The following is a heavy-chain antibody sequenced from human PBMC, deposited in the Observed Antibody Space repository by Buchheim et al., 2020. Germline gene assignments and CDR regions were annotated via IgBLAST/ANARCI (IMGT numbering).Heavy chain of an antibody. D-gene: IGHD6-19*01. Sequence: QVQLVQSGAEVKKPGASVKVSCKASGYTFTSYYMHWVRQAPGQGLEWMGIINPSGGSTSYAQKFQGRVTMTRDTSTSTVYMVLSSLRSEDTAVYYCACSGWQPWVGGAGDPWGQGTL. V-gene: IGHV1-46*01. CDR1: GYTFTSYY. CDR3: ACSGWQPWVGGAGDP. J-gene: IGHJ5*02. CDR2: INPSGGST.